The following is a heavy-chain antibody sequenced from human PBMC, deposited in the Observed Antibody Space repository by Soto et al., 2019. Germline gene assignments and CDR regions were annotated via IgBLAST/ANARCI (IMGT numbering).Heavy chain of an antibody. CDR1: GDSFSSYY. CDR3: ARPTTFENYLDD. CDR2: IYYTGSI. V-gene: IGHV4-59*01. Sequence: SETLSLTCTVSGDSFSSYYWSWIRQPPGKGLEWIGYIYYTGSIIYNPSLKSRVTMSADMPKKQFSLQLSSVTTADTAIYYCARPTTFENYLDDWGGGILVTVSS. J-gene: IGHJ4*03. D-gene: IGHD4-17*01.